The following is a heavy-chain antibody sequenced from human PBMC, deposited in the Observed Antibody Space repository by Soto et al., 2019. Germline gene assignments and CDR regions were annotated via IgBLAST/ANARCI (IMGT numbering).Heavy chain of an antibody. V-gene: IGHV4-61*01. Sequence: SETLSLTCTVSGGSVRSDSFYWSWIRQPPGKGLEWISFIYPSGSTNYNPSLNSRVTISVDTSKNRFSLKLTSVTAADTAIYYCASARYDDSAYYAENYPDYWGQGTMVTVSS. CDR3: ASARYDDSAYYAENYPDY. CDR2: IYPSGST. CDR1: GGSVRSDSFY. D-gene: IGHD3-22*01. J-gene: IGHJ4*02.